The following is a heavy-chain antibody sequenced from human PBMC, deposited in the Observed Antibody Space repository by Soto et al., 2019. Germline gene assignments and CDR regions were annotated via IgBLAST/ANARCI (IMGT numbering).Heavy chain of an antibody. D-gene: IGHD6-13*01. CDR2: TYYRSKWYN. CDR1: VDSVSSNSAA. CDR3: ARDHGGDSSSWENYYYYYYYMDV. J-gene: IGHJ6*03. Sequence: SQTLSLTCAISVDSVSSNSAAWNWIRQSPSRGLEWLGRTYYRSKWYNDYAVSVKSRITINPDTSKNQFSLQLNSVTPEDTAMYYCARDHGGDSSSWENYYYYYYYMDVWGKGTTVTVSS. V-gene: IGHV6-1*01.